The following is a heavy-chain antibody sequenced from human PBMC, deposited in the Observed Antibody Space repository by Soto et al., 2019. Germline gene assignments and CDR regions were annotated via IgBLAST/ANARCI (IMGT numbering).Heavy chain of an antibody. V-gene: IGHV3-49*03. CDR1: GFTFGDYA. J-gene: IGHJ4*02. CDR2: IRSKAYGETT. Sequence: GGSLRLSCTPSGFTFGDYAITWFRQAPGKGLEWVGFIRSKAYGETTQYAASVKGRFTISRDDSKSIAYLQMNSLKTEDTAVYFCTREPPEYYDSSGYYLGGQGTLVTVSS. CDR3: TREPPEYYDSSGYYL. D-gene: IGHD3-22*01.